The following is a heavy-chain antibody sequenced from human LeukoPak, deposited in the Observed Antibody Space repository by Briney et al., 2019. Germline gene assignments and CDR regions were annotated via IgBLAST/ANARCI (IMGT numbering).Heavy chain of an antibody. V-gene: IGHV4-38-2*02. CDR1: GYSISSGYY. CDR2: LYYRGST. J-gene: IGHJ6*03. CDR3: ARHKDYYYSYMDV. Sequence: SETLSLTCTVSGYSISSGYYWGWIRQPPGKGLEWIGNLYYRGSTSYNPSLKSRVTILVDTSKNQFSLKLSSVTAADTAVYYCARHKDYYYSYMDVWGKGTTVTISS.